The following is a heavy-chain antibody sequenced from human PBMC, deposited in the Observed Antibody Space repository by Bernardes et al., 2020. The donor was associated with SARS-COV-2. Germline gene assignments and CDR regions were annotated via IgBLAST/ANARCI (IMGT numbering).Heavy chain of an antibody. Sequence: ASVKVSCKISGYTLNEVSMHWVRQAPGEGLEWMGGSHAEDDETLYARKFQGRVTMTEDTSTDTAYMELSSLTSEDTAVYYCATAVVHIAAVGTVGNFDFWGQVTLVTVSS. CDR2: SHAEDDET. CDR1: GYTLNEVS. J-gene: IGHJ4*02. V-gene: IGHV1-24*01. D-gene: IGHD6-13*01. CDR3: ATAVVHIAAVGTVGNFDF.